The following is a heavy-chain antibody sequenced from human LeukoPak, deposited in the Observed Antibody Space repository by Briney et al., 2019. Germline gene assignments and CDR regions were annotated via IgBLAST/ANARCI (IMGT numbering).Heavy chain of an antibody. CDR3: ASRYCSSTSCYGVVSDWFDP. CDR2: INHSGST. V-gene: IGHV4-39*07. Sequence: SETLSLTCTVSGGSISSGGYYWSWIRQPPGKGLEWIGEINHSGSTNYSPSLKSRVTISVDTSKNQFSLKLSSVTAADTAVYYCASRYCSSTSCYGVVSDWFDPWGQGTLVTVSS. D-gene: IGHD2-2*01. J-gene: IGHJ5*02. CDR1: GGSISSGGYY.